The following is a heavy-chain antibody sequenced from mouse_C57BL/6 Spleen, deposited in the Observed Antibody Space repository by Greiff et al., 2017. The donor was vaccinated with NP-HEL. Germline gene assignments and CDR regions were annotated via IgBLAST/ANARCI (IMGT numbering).Heavy chain of an antibody. J-gene: IGHJ3*01. CDR1: GYSITSGYY. Sequence: ESGPGLVKPSQSLSLTCSVTGYSITSGYYWNWIRQFPGNKLEWMGYISYDGSNNYNPSLKNRISITRDTSKNQFFLKLNSVTTEDTATYYCAREGGITTVVAKAYWGQGTLVTVSA. D-gene: IGHD1-1*01. V-gene: IGHV3-6*01. CDR3: AREGGITTVVAKAY. CDR2: ISYDGSN.